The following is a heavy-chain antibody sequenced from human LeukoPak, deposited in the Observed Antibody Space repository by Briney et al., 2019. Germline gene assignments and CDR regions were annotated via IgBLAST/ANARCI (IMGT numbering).Heavy chain of an antibody. CDR1: EFSLSTYW. Sequence: GGSLRLSCAASEFSLSTYWMHWVRQAPGKGLVWVSRINNDGSITNYADSVKGRFTISRDNAKNTVHLQINSLRAEDTAVYYCARDQVLWWKPVGDFDLWGRSTLVTVPS. CDR3: ARDQVLWWKPVGDFDL. D-gene: IGHD2-21*01. V-gene: IGHV3-74*01. J-gene: IGHJ2*01. CDR2: INNDGSIT.